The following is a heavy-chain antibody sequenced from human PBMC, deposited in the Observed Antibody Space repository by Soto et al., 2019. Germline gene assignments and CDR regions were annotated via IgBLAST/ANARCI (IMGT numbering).Heavy chain of an antibody. J-gene: IGHJ4*02. CDR2: IYGGGTT. Sequence: EVQLVESGGGLIQPGGSLRLSCAASGFAVSSKYMTWVRQAPGKGLEWVSVIYGGGTTYYADYVKGRFTISRDTSKNTLYLQMNSLRAEDTAVSYCVQTTGWPGCAFGGQGTLVTVSS. D-gene: IGHD6-19*01. CDR3: VQTTGWPGCAF. CDR1: GFAVSSKY. V-gene: IGHV3-53*01.